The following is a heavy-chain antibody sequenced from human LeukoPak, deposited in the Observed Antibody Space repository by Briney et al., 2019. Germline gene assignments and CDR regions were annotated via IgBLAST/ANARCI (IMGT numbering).Heavy chain of an antibody. Sequence: ASVRVSCKASGFTFTDYYIHWVRQAPGQGLEWMGWINPDSGDTNYAQNFQGRVTMTRDTSISTAYMELSRLRSDDTAVYYCARERDGYNWVYWGQGTLVTVSS. CDR1: GFTFTDYY. CDR3: ARERDGYNWVY. J-gene: IGHJ4*02. CDR2: INPDSGDT. V-gene: IGHV1-2*02. D-gene: IGHD5-24*01.